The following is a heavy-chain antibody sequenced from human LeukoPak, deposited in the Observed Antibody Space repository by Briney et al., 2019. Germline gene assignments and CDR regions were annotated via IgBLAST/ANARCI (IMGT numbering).Heavy chain of an antibody. CDR2: INPNSGGT. CDR1: GYTFTGYY. Sequence: GASVKVSCKASGYTFTGYYMHWVRQAPGQGLEWMGWINPNSGGTNYAQKFQGWVTMTRDTSISTAYMELSRLRSDDTAVYYCARGMRVWGSGSSGYGMDVWGQGTTVTVSS. J-gene: IGHJ6*02. CDR3: ARGMRVWGSGSSGYGMDV. D-gene: IGHD3-10*01. V-gene: IGHV1-2*04.